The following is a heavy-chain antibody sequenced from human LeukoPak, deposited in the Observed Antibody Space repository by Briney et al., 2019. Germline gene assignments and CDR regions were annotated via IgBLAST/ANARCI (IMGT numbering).Heavy chain of an antibody. D-gene: IGHD3-10*01. Sequence: ASVKVSCKASGYTFTTYGISWVRQAPGQGLEWMGWISAYNGDTNYAQKLQGRVAMTTDTSTSTAYMELRSLRSDDTAVYYCAREGRAGYYYYYYMDVWGKGTTVTVSS. CDR1: GYTFTTYG. CDR2: ISAYNGDT. J-gene: IGHJ6*03. V-gene: IGHV1-18*01. CDR3: AREGRAGYYYYYYMDV.